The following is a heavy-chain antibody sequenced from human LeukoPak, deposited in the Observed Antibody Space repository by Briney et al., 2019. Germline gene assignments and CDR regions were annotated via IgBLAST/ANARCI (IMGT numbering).Heavy chain of an antibody. Sequence: GSLRLSCAASGFTVSSNYMSWVRQAPGQGLEWVSVIYSGGSTYYADSVKGRFTISRDNSKNTLYLQMNSLRAEDTAVYYCARDRDSSGLFDYWGQGTLVTVSS. CDR3: ARDRDSSGLFDY. D-gene: IGHD6-19*01. V-gene: IGHV3-53*01. CDR1: GFTVSSNY. CDR2: IYSGGST. J-gene: IGHJ4*02.